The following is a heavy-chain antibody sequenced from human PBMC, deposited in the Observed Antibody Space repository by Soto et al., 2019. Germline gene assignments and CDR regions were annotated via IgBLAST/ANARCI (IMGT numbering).Heavy chain of an antibody. Sequence: SETLSLTCTVSGGSISSGGYYWSWIRQHPGKGLEWIGYIYYSGSTYYNPSLKSRVTISVDTSKNQFSLKLSSVTAADTAVYYCARTMQQWASYYFDYWGQGTLVTVSS. CDR1: GGSISSGGYY. CDR2: IYYSGST. V-gene: IGHV4-31*03. D-gene: IGHD6-19*01. CDR3: ARTMQQWASYYFDY. J-gene: IGHJ4*02.